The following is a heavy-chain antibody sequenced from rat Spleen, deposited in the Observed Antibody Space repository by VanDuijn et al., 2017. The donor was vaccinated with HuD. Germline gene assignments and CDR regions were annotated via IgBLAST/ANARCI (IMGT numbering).Heavy chain of an antibody. CDR2: ISYDGSST. V-gene: IGHV5-7*01. D-gene: IGHD1-11*01. CDR1: GFTFSDYN. CDR3: ARHDYGGTCDY. J-gene: IGHJ2*01. Sequence: EVQLVESDGGLVQPGRSLKLSCAASGFTFSDYNMAWVRQAPKKGLEWVATISYDGSSTYYRDSVKGRFTISRDNAKSTLYLQMDSLRAEDTATYYCARHDYGGTCDYCGQGVMVTVSS.